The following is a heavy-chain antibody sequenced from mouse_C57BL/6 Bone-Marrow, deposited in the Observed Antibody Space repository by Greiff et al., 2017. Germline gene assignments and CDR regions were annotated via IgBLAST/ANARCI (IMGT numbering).Heavy chain of an antibody. Sequence: QVHVKQSGAELVRPGASVTLSCKASGYTFTDYEMHWVKQTPVHGLEWIGAIDPETGGTAYNQKFKGKAILTADKSSSTAYMELRSLTSEDSAVYYCTRRRHYFDYWGQGTTLTVSS. CDR2: IDPETGGT. V-gene: IGHV1-15*01. CDR3: TRRRHYFDY. J-gene: IGHJ2*01. CDR1: GYTFTDYE.